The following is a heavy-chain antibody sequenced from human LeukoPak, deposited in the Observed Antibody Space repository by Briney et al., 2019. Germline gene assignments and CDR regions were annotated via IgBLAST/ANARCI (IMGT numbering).Heavy chain of an antibody. V-gene: IGHV3-33*01. Sequence: GGSLRLSCAASGFTFSSYGMHWVRQAPGKGPEWVAVIWYDGSNKYYADSVKGRFTISRDNSKNTLYLQMNSLRAEDTAVYYCARHDYGGNSGGFDYWGQGTLVTVSS. D-gene: IGHD4-23*01. CDR1: GFTFSSYG. J-gene: IGHJ4*02. CDR2: IWYDGSNK. CDR3: ARHDYGGNSGGFDY.